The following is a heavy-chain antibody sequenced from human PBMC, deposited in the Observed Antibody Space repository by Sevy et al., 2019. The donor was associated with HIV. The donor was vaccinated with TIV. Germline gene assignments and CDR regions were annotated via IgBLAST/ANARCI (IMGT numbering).Heavy chain of an antibody. Sequence: ASAKVSCKASGYTFTGYYMHWVRQAPGQGLEWMGRINPNSGGTNYAQKFQGRVTMTRDTSISTAYMELSRLRSDDTAVYYCARVRTYYYDSSGYYYLDYRGQGTLVTVSS. V-gene: IGHV1-2*06. CDR2: INPNSGGT. CDR3: ARVRTYYYDSSGYYYLDY. J-gene: IGHJ4*02. CDR1: GYTFTGYY. D-gene: IGHD3-22*01.